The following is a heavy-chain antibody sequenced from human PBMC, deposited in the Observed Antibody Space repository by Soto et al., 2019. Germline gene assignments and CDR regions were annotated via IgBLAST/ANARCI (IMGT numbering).Heavy chain of an antibody. D-gene: IGHD1-26*01. Sequence: EVQLLESGGGLVQPGGSLRLSCAASGFTFSSYAMSWVRQAPGKGLEWVSVISGSGDSTYYADSVKGRFTISRDNSKNTLYLQMNSLRAADTPVYYCARRGSGSYYDYWGQGTLVTVSS. J-gene: IGHJ4*02. CDR3: ARRGSGSYYDY. V-gene: IGHV3-23*01. CDR2: ISGSGDST. CDR1: GFTFSSYA.